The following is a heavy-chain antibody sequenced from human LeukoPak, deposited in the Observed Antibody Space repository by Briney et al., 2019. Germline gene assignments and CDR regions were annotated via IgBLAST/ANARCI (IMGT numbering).Heavy chain of an antibody. V-gene: IGHV4-34*01. CDR2: INHSGST. D-gene: IGHD2-2*01. CDR3: ARDDCSSTSCFLDY. J-gene: IGHJ4*02. Sequence: SETLSLTCAVYGGSFSGYYWSWIRQPPGKGLEWIGEINHSGSTYYNPSLKSRVTISVDTSKNQFSLKLSSVTAADTAVYYCARDDCSSTSCFLDYWGQGTLVTVPS. CDR1: GGSFSGYY.